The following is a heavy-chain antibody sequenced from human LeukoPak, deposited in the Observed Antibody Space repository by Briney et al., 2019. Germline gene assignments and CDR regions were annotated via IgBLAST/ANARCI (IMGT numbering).Heavy chain of an antibody. CDR1: GGTFSSYA. J-gene: IGHJ6*03. Sequence: ASVKVSCKASGGTFSSYAISWVRQAPGQGLEWMGGIIPIFGTANYAQKFQGRVTITADKSTSTAYMELGSLRSEDTAVYYCARGAGYRYYYYMGVWGKGTTVTVSS. CDR2: IIPIFGTA. V-gene: IGHV1-69*06. D-gene: IGHD6-19*01. CDR3: ARGAGYRYYYYMGV.